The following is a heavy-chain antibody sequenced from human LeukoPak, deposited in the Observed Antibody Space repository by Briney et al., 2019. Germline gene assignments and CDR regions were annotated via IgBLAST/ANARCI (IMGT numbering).Heavy chain of an antibody. D-gene: IGHD7-27*01. CDR1: GFTFSGYG. Sequence: GGSLRLSCAASGFTFSGYGMHWVRQAPGKGLEWVAVIWYDGSNKYYADSVKGRFTISRDNSKNTLYLQMNSLRAEDTAVYYCAKDQSKLTGTGYFDYWGQGTLVTVSS. V-gene: IGHV3-33*06. J-gene: IGHJ4*02. CDR3: AKDQSKLTGTGYFDY. CDR2: IWYDGSNK.